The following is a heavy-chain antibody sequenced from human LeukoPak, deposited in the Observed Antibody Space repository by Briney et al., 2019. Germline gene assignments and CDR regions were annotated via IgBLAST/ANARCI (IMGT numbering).Heavy chain of an antibody. D-gene: IGHD3-3*01. V-gene: IGHV4-34*01. Sequence: PSETLSLTCAVYGGSFSGYYWSWIRQPPGKGLGWIGEINHSGSTNYNPSLKSRVTISVDTSKNQFSLKLSSVTAADTAVYYCARGFDFWGYYYYYMDVWGKGTTVTVSS. J-gene: IGHJ6*03. CDR2: INHSGST. CDR3: ARGFDFWGYYYYYMDV. CDR1: GGSFSGYY.